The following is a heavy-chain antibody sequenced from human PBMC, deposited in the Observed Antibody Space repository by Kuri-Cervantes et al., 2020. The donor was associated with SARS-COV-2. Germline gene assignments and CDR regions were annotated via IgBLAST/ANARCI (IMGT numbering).Heavy chain of an antibody. D-gene: IGHD3-3*01. CDR2: IYYSGST. V-gene: IGHV4-59*08. Sequence: GSPRLSCTVSGGSISSYYWSWIRQPPGKGLEWIGYIYYSGSTNYNPSLKSRVTISVDTSKNQFSPKLSSVTAADTAVYYCARFNYDFWSGYYGPTYYFDYWGQGTLVTVSS. CDR1: GGSISSYY. J-gene: IGHJ4*02. CDR3: ARFNYDFWSGYYGPTYYFDY.